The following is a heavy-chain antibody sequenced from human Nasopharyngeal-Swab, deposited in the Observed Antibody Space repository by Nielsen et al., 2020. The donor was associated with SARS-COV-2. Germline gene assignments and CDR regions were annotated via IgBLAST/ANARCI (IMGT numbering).Heavy chain of an antibody. J-gene: IGHJ2*01. CDR2: ISYDGSNK. CDR1: GFTFRSYA. CDR3: ASAYGGRYWYFDL. D-gene: IGHD4-23*01. Sequence: GGSLRLSCPSSGFTFRSYAMHWVRQAPGKGLEWVAVISYDGSNKYYADSVKGRFTISRDNSKNTLYLQMNSLRAEDTAVYYCASAYGGRYWYFDLWGRGTLVTVSS. V-gene: IGHV3-30-3*01.